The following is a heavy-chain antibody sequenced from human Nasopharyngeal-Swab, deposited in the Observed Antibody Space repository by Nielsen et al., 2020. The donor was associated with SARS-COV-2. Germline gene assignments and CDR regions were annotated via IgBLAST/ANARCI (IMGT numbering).Heavy chain of an antibody. CDR2: IYYSGST. J-gene: IGHJ4*02. Sequence: RQAPGKGLEWIGSIYYSGSTYYNPALKSRVTISVDTSKNQFSLKLSSVTAAGTAVYYCARYRGGFYSSNWYFDYWGQGTLVTVSS. V-gene: IGHV4-39*01. D-gene: IGHD6-13*01. CDR3: ARYRGGFYSSNWYFDY.